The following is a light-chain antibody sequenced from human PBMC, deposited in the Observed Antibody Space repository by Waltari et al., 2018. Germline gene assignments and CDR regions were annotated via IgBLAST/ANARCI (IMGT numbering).Light chain of an antibody. CDR2: YDD. CDR1: KIGGNS. Sequence: SYVLTQPPSVSVAPGETARITCGGHKIGGNSGHWYQQKAGQAPVLVIYYDDDRPSEIPERFSGSNSGNTATLSISRVEAGDEADYFCQVWDVTGDRVFGGGTQLTVL. CDR3: QVWDVTGDRV. V-gene: IGLV3-21*01. J-gene: IGLJ3*02.